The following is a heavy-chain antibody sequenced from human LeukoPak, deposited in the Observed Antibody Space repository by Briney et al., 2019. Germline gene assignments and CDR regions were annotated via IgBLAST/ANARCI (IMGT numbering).Heavy chain of an antibody. D-gene: IGHD3-22*01. CDR1: GFTFSSYA. CDR2: ISYDGSNK. CDR3: AKDKGLYYYDSSGTFDY. V-gene: IGHV3-30*04. J-gene: IGHJ4*02. Sequence: PGRSLRLSCAASGFTFSSYAMHWVRQAPGKGLEWVAVISYDGSNKYYADSVKGRFTISRDNAKNSLYLQMNSLRAEDTALYYCAKDKGLYYYDSSGTFDYWGQGTLVTVSS.